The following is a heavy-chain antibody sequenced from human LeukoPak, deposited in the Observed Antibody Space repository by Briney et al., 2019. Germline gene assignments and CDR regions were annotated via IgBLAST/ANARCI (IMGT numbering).Heavy chain of an antibody. Sequence: PSDTLTLTCTVPGGSISSYYWNWIRQPPGKGLEWIGYIYYSGSTKYNPSIKIRVTISVDTSKNQFSLTLSSVTAADTAVYYCARDRAVTDVDYYYGMDVWGQGTTVTVSS. J-gene: IGHJ6*02. CDR2: IYYSGST. V-gene: IGHV4-59*01. D-gene: IGHD4-11*01. CDR1: GGSISSYY. CDR3: ARDRAVTDVDYYYGMDV.